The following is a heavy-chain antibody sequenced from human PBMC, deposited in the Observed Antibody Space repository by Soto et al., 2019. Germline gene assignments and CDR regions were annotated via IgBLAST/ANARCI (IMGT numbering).Heavy chain of an antibody. CDR1: GDSISSGNKY. V-gene: IGHV4-30-4*01. CDR3: ARVPSPFDYYYAMDV. D-gene: IGHD3-16*01. Sequence: QVRLRESGPGLVMPSQTLSLTCTVSGDSISSGNKYWSWIRQPPGKGLEWIGYILSSGTTYYNPSLKSRLTMSLDTSQNQFSLKLNSVTDADTAVYYCARVPSPFDYYYAMDVWGQGTTVTVSS. CDR2: ILSSGTT. J-gene: IGHJ6*02.